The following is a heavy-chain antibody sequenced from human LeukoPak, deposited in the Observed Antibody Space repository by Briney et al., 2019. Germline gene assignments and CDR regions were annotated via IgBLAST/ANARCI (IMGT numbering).Heavy chain of an antibody. D-gene: IGHD5-12*01. Sequence: GGSLRLSCAASGFSFNAYWMAWVRQAPGTGLEWVANINPAGSETFHVDPVKGRFSISRDHAKNLVYLQMNSLRAEDTAVYYCATFGLVAALDLWGQGTLVTVCS. V-gene: IGHV3-7*01. CDR2: INPAGSET. CDR1: GFSFNAYW. CDR3: ATFGLVAALDL. J-gene: IGHJ4*02.